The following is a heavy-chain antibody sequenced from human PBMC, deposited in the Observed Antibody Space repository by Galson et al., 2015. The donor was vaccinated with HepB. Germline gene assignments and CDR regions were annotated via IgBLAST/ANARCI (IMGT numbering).Heavy chain of an antibody. D-gene: IGHD4-17*01. V-gene: IGHV3-23*01. Sequence: SLRLSCAASGFTFSSYAMSWVRQAPGKGLEWVSAISGSGGSTYYADSVKGRFTISRDNAKNTLYLQMNSLRAEDTAVYYCAKGGPTPLYGDYVRCYFDLWGRGTLVTVSS. J-gene: IGHJ2*01. CDR1: GFTFSSYA. CDR3: AKGGPTPLYGDYVRCYFDL. CDR2: ISGSGGST.